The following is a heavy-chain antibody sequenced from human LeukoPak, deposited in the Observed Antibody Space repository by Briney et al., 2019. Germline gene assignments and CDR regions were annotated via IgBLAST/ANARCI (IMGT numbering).Heavy chain of an antibody. CDR2: INPNSGGT. D-gene: IGHD6-13*01. J-gene: IGHJ4*02. V-gene: IGHV1-2*02. CDR3: ARGSGIAVAVYFDY. Sequence: ASVKVSCKASGYTFTGYYMHWVRQAPGQGLEWMGWINPNSGGTNYAQKFQGRVTMTRDTSISTAYMELSRLRSDDTAVYYCARGSGIAVAVYFDYWGQGTLVTVSS. CDR1: GYTFTGYY.